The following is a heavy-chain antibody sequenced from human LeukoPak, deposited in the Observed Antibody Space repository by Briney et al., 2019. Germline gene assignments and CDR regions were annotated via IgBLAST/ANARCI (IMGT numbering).Heavy chain of an antibody. D-gene: IGHD6-19*01. Sequence: GGSMRLSCAASGLTFRSYGMHWVRQAPGKGLEWVAAIWYDGSNKYYADSVKGRFTISRDNSKNTLYLQMNSLRGEDTAVYYCAKGWSSGWPYYFDYWGQGTLVTVSS. CDR3: AKGWSSGWPYYFDY. CDR1: GLTFRSYG. V-gene: IGHV3-33*06. CDR2: IWYDGSNK. J-gene: IGHJ4*02.